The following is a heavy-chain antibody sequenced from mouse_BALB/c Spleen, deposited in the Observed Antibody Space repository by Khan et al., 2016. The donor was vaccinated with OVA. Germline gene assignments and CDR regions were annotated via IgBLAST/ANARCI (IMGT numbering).Heavy chain of an antibody. CDR3: TRSYDSYYFDY. Sequence: VQLQQSGTVLARPGASVKMSCKASGYSFTSYWMHWVKQRPGQGLEWIGAIYPGNSDTRYNQKFKGKAKLTTVTSASTAYMEFSSLTNEDSAVYYCTRSYDSYYFDYWGQGTTLTVSS. CDR1: GYSFTSYW. CDR2: IYPGNSDT. V-gene: IGHV1-5*01. J-gene: IGHJ2*01. D-gene: IGHD2-4*01.